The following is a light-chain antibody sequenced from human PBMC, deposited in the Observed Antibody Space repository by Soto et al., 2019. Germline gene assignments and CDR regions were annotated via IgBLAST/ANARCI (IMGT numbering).Light chain of an antibody. J-gene: IGKJ5*01. CDR1: QSVSSS. V-gene: IGKV3-11*01. CDR2: DAS. Sequence: VVLTQSPATLSLSPGHTATLSCGASQSVSSSLAWYQQKPGQAPRLLIFDASSRATGVPARFSGSGSGTDFTLTISSLEPEDFAVYYCHHRGNGITFGQGTRLEIK. CDR3: HHRGNGIT.